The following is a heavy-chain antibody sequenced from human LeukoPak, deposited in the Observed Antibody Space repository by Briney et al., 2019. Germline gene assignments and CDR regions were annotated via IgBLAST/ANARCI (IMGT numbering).Heavy chain of an antibody. CDR2: ICSTSRCI. Sequence: GGSLRLSCAASGFTFSSYSMNWVRQAPGKGLEWVSSICSTSRCIFYADSVKGRFTISRDNAKSSLYLQMNDLRAEDTAVYYCARDLFSPFVTTSLGSAFDIWGQGTMVTVSS. D-gene: IGHD4-17*01. CDR3: ARDLFSPFVTTSLGSAFDI. J-gene: IGHJ3*02. V-gene: IGHV3-21*01. CDR1: GFTFSSYS.